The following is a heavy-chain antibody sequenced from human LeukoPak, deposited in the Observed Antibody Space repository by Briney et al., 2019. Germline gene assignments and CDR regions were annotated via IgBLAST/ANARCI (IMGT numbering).Heavy chain of an antibody. CDR1: GFSFRSYA. D-gene: IGHD6-19*01. J-gene: IGHJ4*02. CDR2: ISFDGSNK. CDR3: ARGTGWYVDY. V-gene: IGHV3-30*04. Sequence: GGSLRLSCSASGFSFRSYAMHWVRQAPGKGLEWLAIISFDGSNKDFADSVKGRLTISRDSSKDTLYMQMDRLRPEDTAVYYCARGTGWYVDYWGQGTLVTVSS.